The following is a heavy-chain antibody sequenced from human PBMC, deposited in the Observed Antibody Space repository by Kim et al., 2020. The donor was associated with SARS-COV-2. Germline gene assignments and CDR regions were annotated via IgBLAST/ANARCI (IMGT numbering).Heavy chain of an antibody. V-gene: IGHV4-59*01. CDR3: ARSEGRASWHQFDY. J-gene: IGHJ4*02. CDR2: IFHSGST. CDR1: SDSISSYY. Sequence: SETLSLTCTVSSDSISSYYWSWIRQLPGKVLEWIGYIFHSGSTNYNPSLKSRVTISWDTSRNQFSLDLTSVSDADTAVYYCARSEGRASWHQFDYWGQGILVPVSS.